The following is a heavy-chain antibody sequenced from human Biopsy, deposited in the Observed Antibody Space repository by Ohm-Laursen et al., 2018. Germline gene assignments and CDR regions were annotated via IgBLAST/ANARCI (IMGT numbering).Heavy chain of an antibody. D-gene: IGHD3-10*01. V-gene: IGHV3-9*01. CDR1: RFTFEDYA. CDR3: AKDKGAHINYGDLYYFDS. Sequence: SLRLSCAASRFTFEDYAMHWVRLTPGKGLEWVSGIDWNRGSIAYGDSVKGRFTISRDNDKNFLYLQMSSLRVEDTALYFCAKDKGAHINYGDLYYFDSWGPGTMVTVSA. CDR2: IDWNRGSI. J-gene: IGHJ4*02.